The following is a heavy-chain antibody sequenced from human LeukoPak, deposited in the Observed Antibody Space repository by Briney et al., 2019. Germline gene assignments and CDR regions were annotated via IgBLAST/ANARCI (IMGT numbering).Heavy chain of an antibody. CDR3: ASRPNMDV. J-gene: IGHJ6*03. CDR2: IKQDESEK. V-gene: IGHV3-7*01. Sequence: PGGSLRLSCAASGFTFSSYWMYWVRQAPGKGLEWVASIKQDESEKYYGDSVKGRFAVSRDNAKNSLFLQMNSLRAEDTAVYYCASRPNMDVWGKGTTVTVSS. CDR1: GFTFSSYW.